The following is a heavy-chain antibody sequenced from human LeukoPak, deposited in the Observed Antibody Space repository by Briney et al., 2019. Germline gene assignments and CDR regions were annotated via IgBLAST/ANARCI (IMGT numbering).Heavy chain of an antibody. CDR2: ISAYNGNT. Sequence: GASVKVSCKASGYTFTGYYMHWVRQAPGQGLEWMGWISAYNGNTNYAQKLQGRVTMTTDTSTSTAYMELRSLRSDDTAVYYCARDGSSCLDYWGQGTLVTVSS. J-gene: IGHJ4*02. D-gene: IGHD6-13*01. CDR3: ARDGSSCLDY. CDR1: GYTFTGYY. V-gene: IGHV1-18*04.